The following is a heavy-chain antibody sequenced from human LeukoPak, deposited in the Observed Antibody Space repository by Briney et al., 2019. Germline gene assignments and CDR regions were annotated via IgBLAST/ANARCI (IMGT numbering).Heavy chain of an antibody. J-gene: IGHJ6*02. Sequence: GGSLRLSCAASGFTFDDYAMHWVRQAPGKGLEWVSGISWNSGSIGHADSVKGRFTISRDNAKNSLYLQMNSLRAEDTALYYCAKLPMTTVTTDGMDVWGQGTTVTVSS. V-gene: IGHV3-9*01. D-gene: IGHD4-17*01. CDR3: AKLPMTTVTTDGMDV. CDR2: ISWNSGSI. CDR1: GFTFDDYA.